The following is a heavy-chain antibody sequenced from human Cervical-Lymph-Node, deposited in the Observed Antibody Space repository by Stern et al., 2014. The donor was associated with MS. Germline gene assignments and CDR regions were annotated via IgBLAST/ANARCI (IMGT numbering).Heavy chain of an antibody. CDR2: IYPDDSDI. Sequence: EVHLVESGAEVKKPGESLKISCKGSGYTFTNNWIAWVRQMPGKGLEWMGIIYPDDSDIRYSPALQGQVTISADKSISTASLQWSSLKAGDSAVYYCASPPPRRKWDDPNYGMDVWGQGTTVTVSS. D-gene: IGHD1-1*01. J-gene: IGHJ6*02. CDR1: GYTFTNNW. V-gene: IGHV5-51*03. CDR3: ASPPPRRKWDDPNYGMDV.